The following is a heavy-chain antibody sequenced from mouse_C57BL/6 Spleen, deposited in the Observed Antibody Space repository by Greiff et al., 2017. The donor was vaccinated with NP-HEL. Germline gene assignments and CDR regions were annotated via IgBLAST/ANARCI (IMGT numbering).Heavy chain of an antibody. Sequence: EVQLQQSGAELVRPGASVKLSCTASGFNIKDDYMHWVKQRPEQGLEWIGWIDPENGDTEYASKFQGKATITADTSSNTAYLQLSSLTSEDTAVYYCTTKYGGFAYWDQGTLVTVSA. CDR3: TTKYGGFAY. J-gene: IGHJ3*01. CDR2: IDPENGDT. CDR1: GFNIKDDY. D-gene: IGHD2-10*02. V-gene: IGHV14-4*01.